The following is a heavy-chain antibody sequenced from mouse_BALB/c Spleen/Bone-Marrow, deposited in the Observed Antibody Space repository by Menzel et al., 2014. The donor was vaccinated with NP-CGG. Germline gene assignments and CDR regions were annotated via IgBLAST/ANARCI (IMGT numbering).Heavy chain of an antibody. CDR3: ARDYFGSLYAMDY. D-gene: IGHD1-1*01. J-gene: IGHJ4*01. CDR1: GFSLTSYG. V-gene: IGHV2-9*02. Sequence: VQLQESGPGLVAPSQSLSITSTVSGFSLTSYGVHWVRQPPGKGLEWLGVIWAGGSTNYNSALMSRLSISKASAKDQVFLKMNSLQTDDTAMYCCARDYFGSLYAMDYWGQGTSVTVSS. CDR2: IWAGGST.